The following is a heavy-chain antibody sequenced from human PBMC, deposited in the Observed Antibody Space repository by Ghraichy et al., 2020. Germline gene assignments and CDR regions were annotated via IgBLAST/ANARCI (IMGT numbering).Heavy chain of an antibody. CDR1: GFTFSGSW. Sequence: LSLTCAASGFTFSGSWMSWFRQAPGKGLEWVANIKEDGSEQYYVDSVKGRFTISRDNAKNSLYLQMNSLRVDDTAVYYCAREEIWGQGTLVTVSS. CDR2: IKEDGSEQ. V-gene: IGHV3-7*03. J-gene: IGHJ4*02. CDR3: AREEI. D-gene: IGHD5-24*01.